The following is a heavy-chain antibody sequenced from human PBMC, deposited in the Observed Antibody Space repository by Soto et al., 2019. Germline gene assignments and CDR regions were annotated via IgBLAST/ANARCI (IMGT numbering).Heavy chain of an antibody. D-gene: IGHD6-19*01. CDR2: ISGSGGRT. CDR3: GAVAGTNYGMDV. V-gene: IGHV3-23*01. CDR1: GFTFSSYA. J-gene: IGHJ6*02. Sequence: GGSLRLSCAASGFTFSSYAMRWVRQAPGKGLEWVSAISGSGGRTYYADSVKGRFTISRDNSKNTLYLQMNSLRAEDTAVYDCGAVAGTNYGMDVWGQGTTVTVSS.